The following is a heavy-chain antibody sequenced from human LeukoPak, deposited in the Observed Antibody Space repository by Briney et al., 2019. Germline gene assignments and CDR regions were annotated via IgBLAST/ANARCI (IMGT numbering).Heavy chain of an antibody. J-gene: IGHJ4*02. D-gene: IGHD3-22*01. CDR3: ATLDKDSSGYYLNYFDY. V-gene: IGHV1-2*06. Sequence: ASAKVSCKASGYTFTGYYMHWVRQAPGQGLEWMGRINPNSGGTNYAQKFQGRVTMTRDTSISTAYMELSSLRSEDTAVYYCATLDKDSSGYYLNYFDYWGQGTLVTVSS. CDR1: GYTFTGYY. CDR2: INPNSGGT.